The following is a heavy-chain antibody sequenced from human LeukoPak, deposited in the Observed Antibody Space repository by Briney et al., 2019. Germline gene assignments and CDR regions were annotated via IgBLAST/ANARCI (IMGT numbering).Heavy chain of an antibody. CDR1: GGSISSYY. D-gene: IGHD2-21*01. CDR3: ARVVMRRDAFEI. J-gene: IGHJ3*02. CDR2: IYYSGST. Sequence: SETLSLTCTVSGGSISSYYWSWIRQPPGKGLEWIGYIYYSGSTNYNPSLKSRVTISVDTSKNQFSLKLSSVTASDTDVYYCARVVMRRDAFEIRGQGKMVTVSS. V-gene: IGHV4-59*01.